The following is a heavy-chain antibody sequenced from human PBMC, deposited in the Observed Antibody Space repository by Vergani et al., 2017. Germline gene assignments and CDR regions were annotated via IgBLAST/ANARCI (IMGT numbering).Heavy chain of an antibody. CDR3: AKVGRSEVAGTFGAFDI. J-gene: IGHJ3*02. Sequence: EVRLLESGGGLVQPGGSLRLSCVGSGFTFTSYAMNWVRQAPGKGLEWVSTLSASDRRTHYADSVKGRFTISRDISKNTLFLHMNSLRPEDTAVYYCAKVGRSEVAGTFGAFDIWGQGTMVTVSS. CDR1: GFTFTSYA. CDR2: LSASDRRT. V-gene: IGHV3-23*01. D-gene: IGHD6-19*01.